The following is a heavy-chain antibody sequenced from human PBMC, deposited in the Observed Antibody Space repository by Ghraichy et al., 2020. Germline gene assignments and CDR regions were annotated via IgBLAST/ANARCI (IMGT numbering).Heavy chain of an antibody. J-gene: IGHJ4*02. V-gene: IGHV3-30*02. CDR1: GFTFSSYG. CDR2: IRYDGSNK. D-gene: IGHD6-13*01. Sequence: GGSLRLSCAASGFTFSSYGMHWVRQAPGKGLEWVAFIRYDGSNKYYADSVKGRFTISRDNSKNTLYLQMNSLRAEDTAVYYCAKDRGRGKYSSSWATFSDYWGQGTLVTVSS. CDR3: AKDRGRGKYSSSWATFSDY.